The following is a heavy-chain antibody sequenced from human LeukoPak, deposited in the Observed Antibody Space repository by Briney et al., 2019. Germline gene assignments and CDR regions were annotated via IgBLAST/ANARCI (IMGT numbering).Heavy chain of an antibody. CDR1: GGSIGSGLYY. V-gene: IGHV4-61*02. CDR3: ARSSSSWN. CDR2: IYTTGST. J-gene: IGHJ4*02. D-gene: IGHD6-13*01. Sequence: SQTLSLTCTVSGGSIGSGLYYWSWIRQPAGKGLEWIGRIYTTGSTNYNPSLKSRVTISVDTSKNQFSLKLSSVTAADTAVYYCARSSSSWNWGQGTLVTVSS.